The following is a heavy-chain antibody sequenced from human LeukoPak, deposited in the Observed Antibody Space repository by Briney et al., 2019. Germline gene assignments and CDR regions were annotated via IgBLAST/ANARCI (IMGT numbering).Heavy chain of an antibody. D-gene: IGHD6-19*01. Sequence: ASVKVSCKASGYTFTSYGFTWVRQAPGQGLEWMGWISAYNGNTNYAQKLQGRVTMTTDTSTSTAYMELRSLRSDDTAAYYCARSDSSGRYGGYYYYYMDVWGKGTTVTVSS. J-gene: IGHJ6*03. CDR1: GYTFTSYG. V-gene: IGHV1-18*01. CDR3: ARSDSSGRYGGYYYYYMDV. CDR2: ISAYNGNT.